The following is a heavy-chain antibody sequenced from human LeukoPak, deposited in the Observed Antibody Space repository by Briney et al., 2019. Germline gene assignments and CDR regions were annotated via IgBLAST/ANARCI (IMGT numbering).Heavy chain of an antibody. V-gene: IGHV3-74*01. CDR3: ARDAVDTANAV. Sequence: GGSLRLSCVASGFTLSSYAMSWVRQAPGKGLVWVSHINSDGSITSYADSVKGRFTISRDNAKNTLYLQMNSLRAEDTAVYYCARDAVDTANAVWGQGTKVTVSS. CDR1: GFTLSSYA. J-gene: IGHJ6*02. D-gene: IGHD5-18*01. CDR2: INSDGSIT.